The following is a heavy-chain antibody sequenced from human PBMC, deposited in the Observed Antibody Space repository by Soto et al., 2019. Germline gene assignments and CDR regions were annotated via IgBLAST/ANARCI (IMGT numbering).Heavy chain of an antibody. J-gene: IGHJ3*02. V-gene: IGHV3-30*04. CDR3: ASDRIVVVVAATHDAFDI. CDR2: ISYDGSNK. CDR1: GFTFSSYA. Sequence: GGSLRLSCAASGFTFSSYAMHWVRQAPGKGLEWVAVISYDGSNKYYADSVKGRFTISRDNSKNTLYLQMNSLRAEDTAVYYCASDRIVVVVAATHDAFDIWGQGTMVTVSS. D-gene: IGHD2-15*01.